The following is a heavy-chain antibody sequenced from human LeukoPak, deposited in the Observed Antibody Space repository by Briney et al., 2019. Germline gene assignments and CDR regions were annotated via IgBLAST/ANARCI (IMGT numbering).Heavy chain of an antibody. CDR3: ARDVARVGFFDS. CDR2: FFTSGST. Sequence: SQTLSLTCTVSGDSISSGNYYWDWIRQPAGKGLEWIGRFFTSGSTNYNPSFKSRVTISVDTSKNQFSLRLNSVTAADSAVYYCARDVARVGFFDSWGQGTLVTVSS. V-gene: IGHV4-61*02. CDR1: GDSISSGNYY. D-gene: IGHD1-26*01. J-gene: IGHJ4*02.